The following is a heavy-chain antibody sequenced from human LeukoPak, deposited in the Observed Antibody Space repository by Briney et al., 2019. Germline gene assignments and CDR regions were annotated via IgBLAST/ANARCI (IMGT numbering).Heavy chain of an antibody. Sequence: GGSLRLSCVASGFTFSRHWMGWVRQAPGKGLEWVANIKQDGSENYYVDSVKGRFTISRDDAKNSLYLQMNSLRAEDTAVYYCAKDGGSTGYRYYYYYYYMDVWGKGTAVTISS. V-gene: IGHV3-7*01. CDR1: GFTFSRHW. CDR3: AKDGGSTGYRYYYYYYYMDV. D-gene: IGHD3-9*01. CDR2: IKQDGSEN. J-gene: IGHJ6*03.